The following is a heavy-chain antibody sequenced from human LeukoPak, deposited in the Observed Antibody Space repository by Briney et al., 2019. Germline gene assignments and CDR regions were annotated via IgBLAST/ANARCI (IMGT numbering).Heavy chain of an antibody. V-gene: IGHV4-59*08. J-gene: IGHJ3*02. CDR1: GGSISSYY. CDR2: IYYSGST. D-gene: IGHD1-26*01. Sequence: SETLSLTCTVSGGSISSYYWSWIRQPPGKGLEWLGYIYYSGSTNYNPSLKSRVTISVDTSKNQFSLKLSSVTAADTAVYYCARPNGYSGSYSAFNIWGQGTMVTVSS. CDR3: ARPNGYSGSYSAFNI.